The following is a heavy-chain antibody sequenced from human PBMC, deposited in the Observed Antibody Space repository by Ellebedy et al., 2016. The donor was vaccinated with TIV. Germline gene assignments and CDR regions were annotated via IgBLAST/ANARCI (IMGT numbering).Heavy chain of an antibody. V-gene: IGHV3-23*01. CDR3: AKASDYEIPPHWLDP. Sequence: PGGSLRLSCAASGFIFSNYAMSWVRQAAGKGLEWVAATSGRGGLSYYADSVKGRFTISRDNSKNTLYLQMSGLRAEDTAVYYCAKASDYEIPPHWLDPWGQGTLVTVSS. J-gene: IGHJ5*02. CDR1: GFIFSNYA. CDR2: TSGRGGLS. D-gene: IGHD4-17*01.